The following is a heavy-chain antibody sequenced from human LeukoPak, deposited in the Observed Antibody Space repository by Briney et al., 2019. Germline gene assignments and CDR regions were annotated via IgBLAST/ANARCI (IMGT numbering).Heavy chain of an antibody. CDR1: GSIFTDYY. V-gene: IGHV1-2*02. D-gene: IGHD2-21*01. J-gene: IGHJ4*02. CDR3: VSWAGGTSDVASFDY. Sequence: ASVKVSCKASGSIFTDYYIHWVRQAPGQGFEWMGWITHNSNAAKFAERFQGRVTLTRDTSVSTFFMERRNLRYDDAAVYYCVSWAGGTSDVASFDYWGQGTLVSVST. CDR2: ITHNSNAA.